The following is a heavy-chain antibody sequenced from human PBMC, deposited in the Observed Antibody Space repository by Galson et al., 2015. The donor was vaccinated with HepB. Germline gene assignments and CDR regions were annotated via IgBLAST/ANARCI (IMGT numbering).Heavy chain of an antibody. J-gene: IGHJ4*02. CDR1: GFRFSSNW. Sequence: QSGAEVKKPGESLKISCKGSGFRFSSNWIGWVRQMPGKGLEWMGIVYPGDSDTRYSPSFQGQVTISADKSSSTAYLRWSSLKASDTAIYYCAGQTAAAGRGADYWGQGTLVTVSS. V-gene: IGHV5-51*01. D-gene: IGHD6-13*01. CDR3: AGQTAAAGRGADY. CDR2: VYPGDSDT.